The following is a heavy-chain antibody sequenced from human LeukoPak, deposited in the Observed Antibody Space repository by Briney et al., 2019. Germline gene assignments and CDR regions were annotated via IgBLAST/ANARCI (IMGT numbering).Heavy chain of an antibody. J-gene: IGHJ3*02. V-gene: IGHV3-64*01. Sequence: GGSLRLSCAASGFTFSSYAMHWVRQAPGKGLEYVSAISSNGGSTYYANSVKGRFTISRDNSKNTLHLQMGSLRAEDMAVYYCASPNSGYSYGDDAFDIWGQGTMVTVSS. CDR1: GFTFSSYA. CDR2: ISSNGGST. D-gene: IGHD5-18*01. CDR3: ASPNSGYSYGDDAFDI.